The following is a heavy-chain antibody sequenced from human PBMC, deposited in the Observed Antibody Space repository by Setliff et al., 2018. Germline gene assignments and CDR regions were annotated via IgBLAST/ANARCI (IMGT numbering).Heavy chain of an antibody. V-gene: IGHV4-39*07. D-gene: IGHD3-22*01. CDR1: GGSISTTDYY. Sequence: SETLSLTCTVSGGSISTTDYYWGWIRQPPGKGLEWIGRVYYSGNTYYSPSLKSRVTMFVDTSKNQFSLMLYSVTAADTAIYYCARYDSSGYSENYYFDYWGQGTQVTVSS. J-gene: IGHJ4*02. CDR2: VYYSGNT. CDR3: ARYDSSGYSENYYFDY.